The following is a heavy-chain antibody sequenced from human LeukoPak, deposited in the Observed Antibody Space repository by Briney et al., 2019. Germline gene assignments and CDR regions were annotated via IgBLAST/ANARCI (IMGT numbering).Heavy chain of an antibody. CDR1: GGSISSSSYY. CDR3: ARHGPRGLILTGYYPYYFDY. D-gene: IGHD3-9*01. CDR2: IYYSGST. Sequence: PSETLSLTCTVSGGSISSSSYYWGWIRQPPGKGLEWIGSIYYSGSTYYNPSLKSRVTISVDTSKNQFSLKLSSVTAADTAVYYCARHGPRGLILTGYYPYYFDYWGQGTLVTVSS. V-gene: IGHV4-39*01. J-gene: IGHJ4*02.